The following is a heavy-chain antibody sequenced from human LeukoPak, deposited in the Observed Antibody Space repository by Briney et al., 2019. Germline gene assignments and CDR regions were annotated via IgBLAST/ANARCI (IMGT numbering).Heavy chain of an antibody. V-gene: IGHV4-59*01. D-gene: IGHD6-13*01. J-gene: IGHJ4*02. CDR3: ASGPYPAAGTDHQFDY. CDR1: GASISSYY. Sequence: PSETLSLTCTVSGASISSYYWSWIRQPPGKGLEWIGYIYYSGSTKYNPSLKSRVTISVDTSKNQFSLKVSSVTAADTAVYYCASGPYPAAGTDHQFDYWGQGTLVTVSS. CDR2: IYYSGST.